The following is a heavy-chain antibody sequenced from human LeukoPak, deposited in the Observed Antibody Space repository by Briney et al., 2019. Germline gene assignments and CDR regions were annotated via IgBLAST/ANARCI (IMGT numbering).Heavy chain of an antibody. CDR2: ISGRGRGGST. D-gene: IGHD6-19*01. J-gene: IGHJ4*02. Sequence: PGGSLRLSCAASGFTFSSFALSWVRQAPGKGLEWVSAISGRGRGGSTNYADSVKGRFTISRDNSKNTLYLQMNSLRAEDTAVYYCAREGYSSGWGTIDYWGQGTLVTVSS. CDR3: AREGYSSGWGTIDY. CDR1: GFTFSSFA. V-gene: IGHV3-23*01.